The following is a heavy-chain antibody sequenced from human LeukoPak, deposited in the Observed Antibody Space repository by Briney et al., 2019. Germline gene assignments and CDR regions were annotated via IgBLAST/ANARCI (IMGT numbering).Heavy chain of an antibody. CDR3: ARVWKRAWFGELLSPTNYYYYMDV. V-gene: IGHV1-2*02. CDR2: INPNSGGT. Sequence: ASVKVSCKASGYTFTGYYMHWVRQAPGQGLEWMGWINPNSGGTNYAQKLQGRVTMTTDTSTSTAYMELRSLRSDDTAVYYCARVWKRAWFGELLSPTNYYYYMDVWGKGTTVTVSS. J-gene: IGHJ6*03. CDR1: GYTFTGYY. D-gene: IGHD3-10*01.